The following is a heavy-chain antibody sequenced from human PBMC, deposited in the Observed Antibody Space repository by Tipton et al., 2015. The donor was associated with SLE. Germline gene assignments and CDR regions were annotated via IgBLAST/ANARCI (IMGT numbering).Heavy chain of an antibody. Sequence: TLSLTCTVSGGSISSYYWSWIRQPAGKGLEWIGRIYTSGSTNYNPSLKSRVTMSVDTSKNQFSLKLSSVTAADTAVYYCARGHSSGGYDSRDAFDIWGQGTMVTVSS. CDR2: IYTSGST. J-gene: IGHJ3*02. CDR1: GGSISSYY. V-gene: IGHV4-4*07. D-gene: IGHD6-19*01. CDR3: ARGHSSGGYDSRDAFDI.